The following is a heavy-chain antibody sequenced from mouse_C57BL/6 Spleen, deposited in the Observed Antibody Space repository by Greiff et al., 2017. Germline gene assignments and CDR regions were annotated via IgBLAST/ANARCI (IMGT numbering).Heavy chain of an antibody. D-gene: IGHD1-1*01. CDR3: VRDTVNYYGSSYWYFDV. V-gene: IGHV10-3*01. J-gene: IGHJ1*03. Sequence: GGGLVQPKGSLKLSCAASGFTFNTYAMHWVRQAPGKGLEWVARIRSKSSNYATYYADSVKDRFTISRDDSQSMLYLQMNNLKTEDTAMYYCVRDTVNYYGSSYWYFDVWGTGTTVTVSS. CDR1: GFTFNTYA. CDR2: IRSKSSNYAT.